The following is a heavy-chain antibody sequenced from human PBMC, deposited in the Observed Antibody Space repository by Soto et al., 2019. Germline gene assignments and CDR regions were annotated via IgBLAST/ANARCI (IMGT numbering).Heavy chain of an antibody. Sequence: SETLSLTCTVSGGSISSGDYYWSWIRQPPGKGLEWIGYIYYSGSTYYNPSLKSRVTISVDTSKNQFSLKLSSVTAAATAVYYCASHDGDGSAAQNSPGVRFDPWGQGTLVTVSS. D-gene: IGHD3-10*01. CDR1: GGSISSGDYY. CDR2: IYYSGST. CDR3: ASHDGDGSAAQNSPGVRFDP. J-gene: IGHJ5*02. V-gene: IGHV4-30-4*01.